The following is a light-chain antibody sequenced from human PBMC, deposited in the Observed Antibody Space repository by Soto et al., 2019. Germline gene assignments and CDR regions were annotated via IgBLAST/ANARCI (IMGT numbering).Light chain of an antibody. CDR1: SSDVGGYNY. CDR2: DVS. J-gene: IGLJ2*01. V-gene: IGLV2-11*01. CDR3: CSYAGSYTLI. Sequence: QSALTQPRSVSGSPGQSVKISCTGTSSDVGGYNYVSWYQHHPGKAPKLMIYDVSKRPSGVPDRFSGSTSGNTASLTISGLQAEDEADYYCCSYAGSYTLIFGGGTK.